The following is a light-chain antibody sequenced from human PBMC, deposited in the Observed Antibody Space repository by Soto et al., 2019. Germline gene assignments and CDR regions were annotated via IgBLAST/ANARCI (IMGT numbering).Light chain of an antibody. J-gene: IGLJ3*02. Sequence: QPVLTQSPSASASLGASVKLTCTLSSGHSNYAIAWHQQQPEKGPRYLMELRSDGSHSKGDEIPDRFSGSSSGAERYLTISSLQSEDEADYYCQTWGTGIEVFGGGTKLTVL. CDR2: LRSDGSH. V-gene: IGLV4-69*01. CDR3: QTWGTGIEV. CDR1: SGHSNYA.